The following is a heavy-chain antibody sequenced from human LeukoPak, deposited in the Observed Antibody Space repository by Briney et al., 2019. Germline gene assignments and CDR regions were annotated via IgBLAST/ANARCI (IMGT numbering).Heavy chain of an antibody. D-gene: IGHD6-19*01. J-gene: IGHJ4*02. CDR3: ARPATIYSSGWYYFDY. V-gene: IGHV4-39*07. CDR1: GGSISSSSYY. CDR2: IYYSGST. Sequence: SETLSLTCTVSGGSISSSSYYWGWIRQPPGKGLEWIGSIYYSGSTYYNPSLESRVTISVDTSKNQFSLKLSSVTAADTAVYYCARPATIYSSGWYYFDYWGQGTLVTVSS.